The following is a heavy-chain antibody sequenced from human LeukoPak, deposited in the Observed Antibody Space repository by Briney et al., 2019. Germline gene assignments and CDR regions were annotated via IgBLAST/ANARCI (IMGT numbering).Heavy chain of an antibody. V-gene: IGHV3-30-3*01. Sequence: WVRXAPGKGLXXXAVISYDGSNKYYADSVKGRFTISRDNSKNTLYLQMNSLRAEDTAVYYCARFMGYCSSTSCSPYWGQGTLVTVSS. D-gene: IGHD2-2*01. CDR2: ISYDGSNK. J-gene: IGHJ4*02. CDR3: ARFMGYCSSTSCSPY.